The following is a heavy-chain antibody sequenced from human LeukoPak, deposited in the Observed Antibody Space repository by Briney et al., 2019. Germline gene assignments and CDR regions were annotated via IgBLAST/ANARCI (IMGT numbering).Heavy chain of an antibody. J-gene: IGHJ4*02. CDR1: RFTLSSYA. D-gene: IGHD2/OR15-2a*01. CDR3: ARDCNRTYCYDY. V-gene: IGHV3-23*01. CDR2: ISGSGGSR. Sequence: GGSLRLSCAASRFTLSSYAMSWVRQAPGKGLEWVSAISGSGGSRYYADSVKGRFTISRDKSKNSLYLQMNSLRAEDTAVYYCARDCNRTYCYDYWGQGTLVTVSS.